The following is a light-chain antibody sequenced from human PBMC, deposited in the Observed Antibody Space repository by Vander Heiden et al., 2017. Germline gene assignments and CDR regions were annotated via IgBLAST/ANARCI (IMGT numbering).Light chain of an antibody. CDR3: QQHSNWPPLT. V-gene: IGKV3-11*01. J-gene: IGKJ4*01. CDR1: QSVSSY. Sequence: EIVLTQSPATLSLSPGERATLSCRASQSVSSYLAWYQQKPGQAPRLLIYDASNRATGIPARFSRSGYGTDFTLTISSREPEDFAVYYCQQHSNWPPLTFGGGTKVEIK. CDR2: DAS.